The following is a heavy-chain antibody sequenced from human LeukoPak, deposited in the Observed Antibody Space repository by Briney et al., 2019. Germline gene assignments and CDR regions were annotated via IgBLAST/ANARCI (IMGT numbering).Heavy chain of an antibody. CDR1: GGSFSGYY. CDR2: INHSGST. J-gene: IGHJ4*02. CDR3: ARGEGSGSYMSYFDY. Sequence: PSETLSLTCAVYGGSFSGYYWSWIRQPPGKGLEWIGEINHSGSTNYNPSHESRVTISEDMSKNQFSLKLSSVTAADTAFYYCARGEGSGSYMSYFDYWGQGALVTVSS. V-gene: IGHV4-34*01. D-gene: IGHD3-10*01.